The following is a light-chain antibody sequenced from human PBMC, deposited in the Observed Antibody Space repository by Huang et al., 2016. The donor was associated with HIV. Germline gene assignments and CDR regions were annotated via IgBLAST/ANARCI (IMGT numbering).Light chain of an antibody. V-gene: IGKV3-15*01. CDR1: ESILRN. Sequence: VMTQSPATLSVSPGERATLSCRASESILRNLAWYQQRPGQPPRLLIYGASVRLPGIPDRFHGSGSGTEFSLTISSLQSEDFAVYYCQQYNKWPPYTYGQGTKLEIK. CDR2: GAS. CDR3: QQYNKWPPYT. J-gene: IGKJ2*01.